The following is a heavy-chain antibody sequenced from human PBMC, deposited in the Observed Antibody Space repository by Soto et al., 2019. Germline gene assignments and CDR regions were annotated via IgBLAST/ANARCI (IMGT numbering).Heavy chain of an antibody. CDR1: GGTFSSYA. CDR2: IIPIFGTA. Sequence: SVKVSCKASGGTFSSYAISWVRQAPGQGLEWMGGIIPIFGTANYAQKFQGRVTITADESTSTAYMELSSLRSEDTAVYYCAREDIVVVPAATNQYYYYGMDVWGQGTTVTVSS. J-gene: IGHJ6*02. V-gene: IGHV1-69*13. CDR3: AREDIVVVPAATNQYYYYGMDV. D-gene: IGHD2-2*01.